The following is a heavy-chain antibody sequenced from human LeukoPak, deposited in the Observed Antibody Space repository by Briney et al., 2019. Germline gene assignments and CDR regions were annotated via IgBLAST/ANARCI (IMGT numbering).Heavy chain of an antibody. J-gene: IGHJ4*02. D-gene: IGHD5-12*01. CDR1: GFTFSSYA. Sequence: GGSLRLSCAASGFTFSSYAMSWVRQAPGKGLEWVSAISGSGGSTYYADSVKGQFTISRDNSKNTLYLQMNGLRAEDTAVYYCAKAHSGYETYYFDYWGQGTLVTVSS. V-gene: IGHV3-23*01. CDR3: AKAHSGYETYYFDY. CDR2: ISGSGGST.